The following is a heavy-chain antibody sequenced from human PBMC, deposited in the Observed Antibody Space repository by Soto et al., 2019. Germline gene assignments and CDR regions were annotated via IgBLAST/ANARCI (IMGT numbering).Heavy chain of an antibody. D-gene: IGHD4-4*01. Sequence: EAQLLESGGGVVQPGGSLRLSCAASGFTFSSYAMTWVRQAPGKGLEWVSVISGSGGSTYYADSVKGRFTISRDNSKNTLYLQMNSLRAEDTAVYYCAKDAVTNAYYYYGMDVWGQGTTVTVSS. CDR1: GFTFSSYA. V-gene: IGHV3-23*01. CDR3: AKDAVTNAYYYYGMDV. J-gene: IGHJ6*02. CDR2: ISGSGGST.